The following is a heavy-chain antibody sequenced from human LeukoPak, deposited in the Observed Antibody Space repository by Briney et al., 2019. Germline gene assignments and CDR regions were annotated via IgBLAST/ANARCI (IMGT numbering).Heavy chain of an antibody. CDR1: GGSISSGSYY. CDR2: IYSSGST. J-gene: IGHJ4*02. CDR3: ARDGYSGNDGL. D-gene: IGHD5-12*01. V-gene: IGHV4-61*02. Sequence: PSETLSLTCTVSGGSISSGSYYWNWIRQPAGKGLEWIGRIYSSGSTNYNPSLKSRVAISVDTSKNQFSLKLSSVTAADTAVYYCARDGYSGNDGLWGQGTLVTVSS.